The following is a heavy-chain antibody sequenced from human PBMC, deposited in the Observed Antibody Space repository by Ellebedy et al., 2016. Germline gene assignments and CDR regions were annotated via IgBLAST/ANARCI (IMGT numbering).Heavy chain of an antibody. CDR2: INGGTI. D-gene: IGHD3-10*01. CDR1: GFTFSTSA. V-gene: IGHV3-23*01. Sequence: GGSLRLSXAASGFTFSTSAMSWVRQAPGKGLEWVSAINGGTIYYADSVRGRFTISRDNSKNTLYLQMNSLRAEDTAVYYCAKEGIGRFGEPFVDYWGQGTLVTVSS. CDR3: AKEGIGRFGEPFVDY. J-gene: IGHJ4*02.